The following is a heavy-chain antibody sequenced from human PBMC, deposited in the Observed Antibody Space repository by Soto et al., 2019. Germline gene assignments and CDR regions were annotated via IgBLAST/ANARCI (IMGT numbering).Heavy chain of an antibody. CDR2: IYYSGST. J-gene: IGHJ4*02. D-gene: IGHD3-22*01. CDR3: ARGGVDYYDSSGYYFSTYYFDF. V-gene: IGHV4-31*03. CDR1: GGSISSGGYY. Sequence: SETLSLTCTVSGGSISSGGYYWSWIRQHPGKGLEWIGYIYYSGSTYYNPSLKSRVTISVDTSKNQFSLKLSSVTAADTAVYYCARGGVDYYDSSGYYFSTYYFDFWGPGTLVTVFS.